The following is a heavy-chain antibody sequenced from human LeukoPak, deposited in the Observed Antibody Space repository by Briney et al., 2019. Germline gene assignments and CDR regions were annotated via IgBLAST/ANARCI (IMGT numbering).Heavy chain of an antibody. J-gene: IGHJ4*02. D-gene: IGHD3-10*01. CDR3: ARDHSLFRGVIGFDY. V-gene: IGHV4-61*02. CDR2: IYTSGST. CDR1: GGSISSGSYY. Sequence: SETLSLTCTVSGGSISSGSYYRSWIRQPAGKGLEWIGRIYTSGSTNYNPSLKSRVTISVDTSKNQFSLKLSSVTAADTAVYYCARDHSLFRGVIGFDYWGQGTLVTVSS.